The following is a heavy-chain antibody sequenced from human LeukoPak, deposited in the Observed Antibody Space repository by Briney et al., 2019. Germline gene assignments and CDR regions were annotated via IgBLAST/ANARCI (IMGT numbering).Heavy chain of an antibody. CDR1: GFTFSSYA. CDR2: ISGSGGST. D-gene: IGHD4-17*01. Sequence: PGGSLRLSCAASGFTFSSYAMSWVRQAPGKGLEWVSAISGSGGSTYYADSVKGRFTISRDNSKNTLYLQMNSLRAEDTAVYYCAKDSLLTYGDYVFWGDWGQGTLVTVSS. CDR3: AKDSLLTYGDYVFWGD. V-gene: IGHV3-23*01. J-gene: IGHJ4*02.